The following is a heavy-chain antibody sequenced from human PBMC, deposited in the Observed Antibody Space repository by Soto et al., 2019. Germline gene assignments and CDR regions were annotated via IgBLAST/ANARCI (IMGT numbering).Heavy chain of an antibody. Sequence: SETLSLTCAASGGSISSGGYSWSWIRQPPGKGLEWIGYIYHSGSTYYNPSLKSRITISIDRSKNQLSLKLSSVTAADTAVYYCARGMTTVTTLDYWGQGTLVTVSS. CDR3: ARGMTTVTTLDY. D-gene: IGHD4-4*01. V-gene: IGHV4-30-2*01. CDR1: GGSISSGGYS. J-gene: IGHJ4*02. CDR2: IYHSGST.